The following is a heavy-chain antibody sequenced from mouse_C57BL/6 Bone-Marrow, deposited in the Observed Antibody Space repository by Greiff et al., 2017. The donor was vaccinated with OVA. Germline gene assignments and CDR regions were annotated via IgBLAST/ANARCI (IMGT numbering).Heavy chain of an antibody. Sequence: VQLQQSGTVLARPGASVKMSCKTSGYTFTSYWMHWVKQRPGQGLEWIGAIYPGNSDTRYNQKFKGKAKLTAVTSASTAYMELSSLTNEDSAVYYCYYYGSSYGYFDVWGTGTTVTVSS. J-gene: IGHJ1*03. CDR2: IYPGNSDT. V-gene: IGHV1-5*01. CDR1: GYTFTSYW. D-gene: IGHD1-1*01. CDR3: YYYGSSYGYFDV.